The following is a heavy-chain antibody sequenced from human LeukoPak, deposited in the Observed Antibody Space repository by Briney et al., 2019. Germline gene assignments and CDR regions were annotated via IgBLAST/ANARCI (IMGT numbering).Heavy chain of an antibody. CDR1: GGSISSYY. CDR3: ARPASSHYYGSGSYFRK. J-gene: IGHJ4*02. CDR2: IYTSGST. Sequence: SETLSLTCTVSGGSISSYYWSWIRQPAGKGLEWIGRIYTSGSTNYNPSLKSRVTMSVDTSKNQFSLKLSSVTAADTAVYYCARPASSHYYGSGSYFRKWGQGTLVTVSS. D-gene: IGHD3-10*01. V-gene: IGHV4-4*07.